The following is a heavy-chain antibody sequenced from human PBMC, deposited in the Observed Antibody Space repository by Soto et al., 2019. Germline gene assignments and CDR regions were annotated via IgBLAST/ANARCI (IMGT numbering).Heavy chain of an antibody. V-gene: IGHV3-33*01. D-gene: IGHD3-3*01. Sequence: GSLRLSCAASGFTFSSYGMHWVRQAPGKGLEWVAVIWYDGSNKYYADSVKGRFTISRDNSKNTLYLQMNSLRAEDTAVYYCARDGEGSGYSPFDYWGQGTLVTVSS. CDR2: IWYDGSNK. CDR1: GFTFSSYG. CDR3: ARDGEGSGYSPFDY. J-gene: IGHJ4*02.